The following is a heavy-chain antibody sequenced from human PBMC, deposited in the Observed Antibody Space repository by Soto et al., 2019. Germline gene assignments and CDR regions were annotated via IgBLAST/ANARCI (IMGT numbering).Heavy chain of an antibody. Sequence: PGGSLRLSCSASGIRFGQYAMSWVRLAPGKGLEWVSVVGPSFARTFYADSVRVRFTISRDNSENTLYLQMNSLRAADTALYFCARSYYYDSTGYYRTFDYWGPGALVTVSS. D-gene: IGHD3-22*01. CDR1: GIRFGQYA. CDR2: VGPSFART. J-gene: IGHJ4*02. CDR3: ARSYYYDSTGYYRTFDY. V-gene: IGHV3-23*01.